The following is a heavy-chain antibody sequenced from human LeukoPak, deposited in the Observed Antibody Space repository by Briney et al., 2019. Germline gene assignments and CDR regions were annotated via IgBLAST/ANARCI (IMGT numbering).Heavy chain of an antibody. CDR3: ARARSPGIAAASWFDP. V-gene: IGHV3-7*01. D-gene: IGHD6-13*01. Sequence: GGSLRLSCAASGFTFSSYWMSWVRQAPGKGLEWVANIKQDGSEKYYVDSVKGRFTISRDNAKNSLYLQMNSLRAEDTAVYYCARARSPGIAAASWFDPWGQGTLVTVSS. J-gene: IGHJ5*02. CDR2: IKQDGSEK. CDR1: GFTFSSYW.